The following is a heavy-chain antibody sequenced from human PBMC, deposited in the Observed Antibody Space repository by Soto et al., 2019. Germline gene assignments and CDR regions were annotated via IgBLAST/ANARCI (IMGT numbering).Heavy chain of an antibody. CDR2: ISSNGGST. D-gene: IGHD2-15*01. CDR1: GFTFSSYA. CDR3: ARNGHTWNPLGYCSGGSCYYYYMDV. V-gene: IGHV3-64*01. J-gene: IGHJ6*03. Sequence: GGSLRLSCAASGFTFSSYAMHWVRQAPGKGLEYVSAISSNGGSTYYANSVKGRFTISRDNSKNTLYLQMGSLRAEDMAVYYCARNGHTWNPLGYCSGGSCYYYYMDVWGKGTTVTVSS.